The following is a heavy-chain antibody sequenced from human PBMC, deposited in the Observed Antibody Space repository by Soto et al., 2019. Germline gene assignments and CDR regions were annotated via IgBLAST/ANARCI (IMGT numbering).Heavy chain of an antibody. J-gene: IGHJ6*03. CDR3: ARNQAGTVFGLPTHFYYMDV. Sequence: SETLSLTCTVSGGSISDHYLSWTRQPPGKGLEWIGYGLRHEFVGTNPSLTSRVTISVDTSKKKFSLELTSVTAADTAVYYCARNQAGTVFGLPTHFYYMDVWGKGTTVTVSS. CDR2: GLRHEFV. V-gene: IGHV4-59*11. D-gene: IGHD3-3*01. CDR1: GGSISDHY.